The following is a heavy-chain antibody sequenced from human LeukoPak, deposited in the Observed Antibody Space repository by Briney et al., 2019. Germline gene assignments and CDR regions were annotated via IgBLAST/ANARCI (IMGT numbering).Heavy chain of an antibody. CDR2: VHLDGRT. CDR1: GGSVTSTNW. V-gene: IGHV4-4*02. J-gene: IGHJ4*02. Sequence: SETLSLTCDVSGGSVTSTNWWTWVRPPPGKGLEWIGEVHLDGRTNYNPSLKSRLIMSVDLPENHISLRLTSVTAAGTAVYYCAREGGFYRPLDYSGQGTLVTVSS. CDR3: AREGGFYRPLDY. D-gene: IGHD3-3*01.